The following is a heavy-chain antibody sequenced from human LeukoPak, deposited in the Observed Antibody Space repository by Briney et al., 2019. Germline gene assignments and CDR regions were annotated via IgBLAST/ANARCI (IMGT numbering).Heavy chain of an antibody. D-gene: IGHD3-22*01. CDR3: ARDRPNYYGSDGHYYRRGGDY. Sequence: GGSLRLSCAASGFTFSSHGMSWVRQAPGKGLEWVSSITSRGDSTYYADSVKGRFTISRDNSKNTLYLQMNSLRAEDTAVYYCARDRPNYYGSDGHYYRRGGDYWGRGTLVSVSS. V-gene: IGHV3-23*01. CDR1: GFTFSSHG. J-gene: IGHJ4*02. CDR2: ITSRGDST.